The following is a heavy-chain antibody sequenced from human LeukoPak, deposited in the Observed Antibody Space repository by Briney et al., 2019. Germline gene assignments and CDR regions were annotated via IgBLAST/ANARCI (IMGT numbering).Heavy chain of an antibody. J-gene: IGHJ4*02. CDR2: INSDGSST. Sequence: GGSLRLSCAASGFTFSSYWMHWVRQAPGKGLVWVSRINSDGSSTSYADSVKGRFTISRDNAKNTLYLQMNSLRAEDTAVYYCAREGYFDSSGYDFGYWGQGTLVTVSS. CDR1: GFTFSSYW. CDR3: AREGYFDSSGYDFGY. D-gene: IGHD3-22*01. V-gene: IGHV3-74*01.